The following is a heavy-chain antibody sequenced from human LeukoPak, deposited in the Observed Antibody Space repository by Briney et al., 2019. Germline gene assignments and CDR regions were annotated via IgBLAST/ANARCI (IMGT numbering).Heavy chain of an antibody. CDR2: INPGGGST. J-gene: IGHJ4*02. V-gene: IGHV1-46*04. D-gene: IGHD3-22*01. CDR3: ARDPRYESSGYAIDY. CDR1: GYTFTNYY. Sequence: ASVKVSCKASGYTFTNYYLHWVRQAPGQGLEWMGIINPGGGSTTYAQKLQARVTMTRDVSTSTVYMELSGLRSEDTAVYYCARDPRYESSGYAIDYWGQGTLVTVPS.